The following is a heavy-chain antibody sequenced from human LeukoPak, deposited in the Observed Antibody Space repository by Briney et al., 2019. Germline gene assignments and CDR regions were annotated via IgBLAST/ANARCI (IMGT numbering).Heavy chain of an antibody. CDR1: GGSISSCY. D-gene: IGHD2-21*02. V-gene: IGHV4-59*01. CDR3: ARMTANNWFDL. CDR2: IYYTGST. J-gene: IGHJ5*02. Sequence: PSETLSLTCTVSGGSISSCYWSWIRQPPGKGLEWIGYIYYTGSTNYNPSLKSRVTISVDTSKNQFSLKLRSVTAADTAVYYCARMTANNWFDLWGQGTLVTVSS.